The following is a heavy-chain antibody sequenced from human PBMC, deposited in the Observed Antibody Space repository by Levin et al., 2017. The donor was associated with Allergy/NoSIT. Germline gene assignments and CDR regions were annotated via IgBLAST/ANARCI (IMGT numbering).Heavy chain of an antibody. V-gene: IGHV3-20*04. CDR3: ARVGVDILTGYSTYYFDY. D-gene: IGHD3-9*01. J-gene: IGHJ4*02. CDR2: INWNGGST. Sequence: GGSLRLSCAASGFTFDDYGMSWVRQAPGKGLEWVSGINWNGGSTGYADSVKGRFTISRDNAKNSLYLQMNSLRAEDTALYYCARVGVDILTGYSTYYFDYWGQGTLVTVSS. CDR1: GFTFDDYG.